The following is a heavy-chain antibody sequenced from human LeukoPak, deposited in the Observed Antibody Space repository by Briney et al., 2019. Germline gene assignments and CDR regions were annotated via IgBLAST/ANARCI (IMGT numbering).Heavy chain of an antibody. CDR1: GFTFSSYW. CDR3: ARSHRLLWFGELSY. D-gene: IGHD3-10*01. V-gene: IGHV3-7*01. CDR2: IKQDGSEK. J-gene: IGHJ4*02. Sequence: PGGSLRLSCAASGFTFSSYWMSWVRQAPGKGLEWVASIKQDGSEKYYVDSVKGRFTISRDNAKNSLYLQMNSLRAEDTAVYYCARSHRLLWFGELSYWGQGTLVTVSS.